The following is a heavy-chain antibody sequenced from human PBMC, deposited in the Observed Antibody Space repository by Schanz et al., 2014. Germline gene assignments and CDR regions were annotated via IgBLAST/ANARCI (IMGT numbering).Heavy chain of an antibody. V-gene: IGHV3-7*01. Sequence: DVHLLESGGGLVQPGGSLRLSCAASGFTFSGYSMNWVRQAPGKGLEWVANIKHDGSVKDYVDSVEGRFTISRDNAKRSLFLQMNSLRVEDTAVYFCVSQTGSPNYWGQGTLVTVSS. CDR1: GFTFSGYS. D-gene: IGHD6-13*01. CDR3: VSQTGSPNY. CDR2: IKHDGSVK. J-gene: IGHJ4*02.